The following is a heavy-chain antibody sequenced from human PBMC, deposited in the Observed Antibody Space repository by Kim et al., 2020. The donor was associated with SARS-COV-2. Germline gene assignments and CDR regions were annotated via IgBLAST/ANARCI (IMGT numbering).Heavy chain of an antibody. CDR1: GFTFRSYG. CDR2: ISYDGSNK. V-gene: IGHV3-30*03. CDR3: AREDMYNSSRYEIDY. D-gene: IGHD6-13*01. J-gene: IGHJ4*01. Sequence: GVSLRLSCAAYGFTFRSYGMHWVRQAPGKGLEWVALISYDGSNKYNADSVKGRFPISRDNSKNTLYLQMNRLSDEDTAVYYCAREDMYNSSRYEIDYWV.